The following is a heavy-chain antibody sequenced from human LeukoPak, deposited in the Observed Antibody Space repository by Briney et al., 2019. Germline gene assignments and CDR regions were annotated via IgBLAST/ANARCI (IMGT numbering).Heavy chain of an antibody. Sequence: SETLSLTCAVYGGSFSGYYWSWIRQPPGKGLEWIGEINHSGSTNYNPSLKSRVTISVDTSKNQFSLKLSSVTAADTAVYYCARARGYSYGEVLENWGQGTLVTVSS. J-gene: IGHJ4*02. V-gene: IGHV4-34*01. CDR1: GGSFSGYY. CDR2: INHSGST. D-gene: IGHD5-18*01. CDR3: ARARGYSYGEVLEN.